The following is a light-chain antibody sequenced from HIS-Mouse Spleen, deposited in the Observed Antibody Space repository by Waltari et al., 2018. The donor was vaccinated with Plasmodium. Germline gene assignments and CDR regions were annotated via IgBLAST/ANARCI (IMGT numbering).Light chain of an antibody. J-gene: IGKJ4*01. CDR2: AAS. Sequence: DIQMTQSPSSLSASVGDRVTITCRASQSISSYLNWYQQKPGKAPQLLIYAASSLQSGVPSRCSGSGSGTDFTLTISSLQPEDFATYYCQQSYSTPPTFGGGTKVEIK. V-gene: IGKV1-39*01. CDR1: QSISSY. CDR3: QQSYSTPPT.